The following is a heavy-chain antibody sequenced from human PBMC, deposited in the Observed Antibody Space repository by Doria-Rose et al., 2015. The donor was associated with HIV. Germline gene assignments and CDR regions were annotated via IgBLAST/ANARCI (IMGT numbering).Heavy chain of an antibody. CDR1: GDSISSGDSF. V-gene: IGHV4-30-4*01. D-gene: IGHD3-10*01. CDR2: ISSSGTT. Sequence: QVLLQESGPGLVWPSQTLSLTCTVSGDSISSGDSFWSWIRQPPGKGPEWIGYISSSGTTYYYPSLRGRLTISLDASKNQFSLNLNSVTAADTAVYYCARARNYGFPHFFDFWGQGTLVTVSS. CDR3: ARARNYGFPHFFDF. J-gene: IGHJ4*02.